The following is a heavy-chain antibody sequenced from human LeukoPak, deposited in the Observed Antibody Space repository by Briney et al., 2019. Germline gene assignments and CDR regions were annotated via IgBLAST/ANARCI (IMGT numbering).Heavy chain of an antibody. Sequence: ASVKVSCEASGYTFTSYDINWVRQATGQGLEWMGWMNPNSGNTGYAQKFQGRVTMTRNTSISTAYMELSSLRSEDTAVYYCARVSCSSTGCYVYYYYGMDVWGQGTTVTVSS. D-gene: IGHD2-2*01. CDR1: GYTFTSYD. CDR3: ARVSCSSTGCYVYYYYGMDV. J-gene: IGHJ6*02. V-gene: IGHV1-8*01. CDR2: MNPNSGNT.